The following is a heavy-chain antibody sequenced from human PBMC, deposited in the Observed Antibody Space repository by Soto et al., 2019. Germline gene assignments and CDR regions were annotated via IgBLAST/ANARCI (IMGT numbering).Heavy chain of an antibody. D-gene: IGHD2-15*01. CDR1: GFTFSSYA. CDR3: IVVVVAAPDDAFDI. J-gene: IGHJ3*02. Sequence: GGSLRLSCAASGFTFSSYAMSWVRQAPGKGLEWVSAISGSGGSTYYADSVKGRFTISRDNSKNTLYLQMNSPRAEDTAVYYCIVVVVAAPDDAFDIWGQGTMVTVSS. CDR2: ISGSGGST. V-gene: IGHV3-23*01.